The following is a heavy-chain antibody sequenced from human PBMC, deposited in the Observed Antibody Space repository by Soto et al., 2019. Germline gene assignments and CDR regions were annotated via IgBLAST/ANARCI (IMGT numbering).Heavy chain of an antibody. D-gene: IGHD6-13*01. V-gene: IGHV1-46*01. J-gene: IGHJ4*02. CDR1: GYTFTRYY. CDR2: INPSGGST. Sequence: QVQLVQSGAEVKKPGASVTVSCKASGYTFTRYYMQWVRQAPGQGLEWMGIINPSGGSTSYAQRFQGRVTMTTDTSTSTVYLDLSGLRSDDTAVYFCARGRPVGNSWYDREIFHYWGQGTLITVSS. CDR3: ARGRPVGNSWYDREIFHY.